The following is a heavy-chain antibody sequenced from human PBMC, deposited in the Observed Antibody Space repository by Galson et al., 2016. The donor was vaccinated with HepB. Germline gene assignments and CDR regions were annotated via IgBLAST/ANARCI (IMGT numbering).Heavy chain of an antibody. Sequence: SLRLSCAASGFTFRRYWMSWVRQTPGKGLEWVANIKDDGSETYHVDSVKGRFTISRDNAKNSLYLQMNSLRAEDTAVYYCARDNRPETYYDILTAYYTPPLVYNWFDPWGQGTLVTVSS. CDR1: GFTFRRYW. CDR3: ARDNRPETYYDILTAYYTPPLVYNWFDP. J-gene: IGHJ5*02. V-gene: IGHV3-7*01. CDR2: IKDDGSET. D-gene: IGHD3-9*01.